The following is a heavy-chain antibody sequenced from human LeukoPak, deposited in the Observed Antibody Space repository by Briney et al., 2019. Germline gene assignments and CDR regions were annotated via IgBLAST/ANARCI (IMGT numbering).Heavy chain of an antibody. CDR3: XXXXXXXXXXPAGGYAFDI. D-gene: IGHD3-10*01. J-gene: IGHJ3*02. CDR1: GYYISSGYY. CDR2: IYHSGST. Sequence: SETLSLTCTVSGYYISSGYYWGWIRQPPGKGLEWIGSIYHSGSTYYNPSIKSRVTISVDTSKNQFSLKLSSVTAADTAVYYXXXXXXXXXXXPAGGYAFDIWVQGTMVTVSS. V-gene: IGHV4-38-2*02.